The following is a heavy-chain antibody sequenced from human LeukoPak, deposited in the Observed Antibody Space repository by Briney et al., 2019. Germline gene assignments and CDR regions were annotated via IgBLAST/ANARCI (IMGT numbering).Heavy chain of an antibody. Sequence: PGGSLRLSCAASGFTFDDYAMHWLHQAPGKGLEWVSLISGDGATTYCAASVKGRFTISRDNKKNFLYLQMNDLGTEDTALFYCAKDLSTGFDALHIWSQGTLVTVSS. V-gene: IGHV3-43*02. CDR3: AKDLSTGFDALHI. D-gene: IGHD4-17*01. CDR2: ISGDGATT. CDR1: GFTFDDYA. J-gene: IGHJ3*02.